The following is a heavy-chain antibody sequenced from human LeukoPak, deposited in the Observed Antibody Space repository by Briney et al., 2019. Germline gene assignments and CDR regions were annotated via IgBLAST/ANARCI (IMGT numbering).Heavy chain of an antibody. CDR2: IWSDGSNQ. CDR1: GFTFSRYG. J-gene: IGHJ4*02. V-gene: IGHV3-33*01. CDR3: ARENYDFWSGSAANY. Sequence: GGSLRLSCAASGFTFSRYGMHWVRQAPGKGLEWVAVIWSDGSNQSYVDSVKGRFTISRDNAKNSLYLQMNSLRAEDTAVYYCARENYDFWSGSAANYWGQGTLVTVSS. D-gene: IGHD3-3*01.